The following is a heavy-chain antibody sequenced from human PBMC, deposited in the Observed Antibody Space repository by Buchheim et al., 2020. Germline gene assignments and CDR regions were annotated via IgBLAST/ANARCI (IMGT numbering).Heavy chain of an antibody. D-gene: IGHD5-24*01. CDR2: IYYSGST. CDR3: ARVTGWGLQSSMDWYFNL. CDR1: GGSISSGDYY. V-gene: IGHV4-30-4*01. J-gene: IGHJ2*01. Sequence: QVQLQESGPGLVKPSQTLSLTCPVSGGSISSGDYYWSWIRQPPGKGLEWIGYIYYSGSTSSNPSLKSRVTISVAPSKTHFSLKLSSVTAADTAVYYCARVTGWGLQSSMDWYFNLWGRGTL.